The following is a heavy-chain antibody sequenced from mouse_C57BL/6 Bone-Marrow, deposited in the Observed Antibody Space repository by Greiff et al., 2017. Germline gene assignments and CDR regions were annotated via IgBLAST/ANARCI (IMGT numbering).Heavy chain of an antibody. D-gene: IGHD4-1*02. CDR2: INPYNGGT. V-gene: IGHV1-19*01. CDR3: ARSNWDFDY. J-gene: IGHJ2*01. Sequence: DVKLQESGPVLVKPGASVKMSCKASGYTFTDYYMNWVKQSHGKSLEWIGVINPYNGGTSYNQKFKGKATLTVDKSSSTAYMELNSLTSEDSAVYYCARSNWDFDYWGQGTTLTVSS. CDR1: GYTFTDYY.